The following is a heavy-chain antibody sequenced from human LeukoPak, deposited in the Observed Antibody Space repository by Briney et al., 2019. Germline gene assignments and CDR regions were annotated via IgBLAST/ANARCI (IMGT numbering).Heavy chain of an antibody. V-gene: IGHV3-23*01. D-gene: IGHD2-21*02. Sequence: GGSLRLSCAASGFTFSSYAMSWVRQAPGKGLEWVSAISGSGGSTYYADSVKGRFTISRDTSKNTLFLQMNSLRAEDTALYYCARRLSLRFDAFAVWGPGTVVTVSS. J-gene: IGHJ3*01. CDR1: GFTFSSYA. CDR2: ISGSGGST. CDR3: ARRLSLRFDAFAV.